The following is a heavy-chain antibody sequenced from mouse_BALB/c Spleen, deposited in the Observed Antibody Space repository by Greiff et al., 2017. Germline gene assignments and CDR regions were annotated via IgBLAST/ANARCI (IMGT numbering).Heavy chain of an antibody. CDR1: GYTFTSYW. Sequence: QVQLKQPGAELVKPGAPVKLSCKASGYTFTSYWMNWVKQRPGRGLEWIGRIDPSDSETHYNQKFKDKATLTVDKSSSTAYIQLSSLTSEDSAVYYCARKVRVPYYAMDYWGQGTSVTVSS. J-gene: IGHJ4*01. V-gene: IGHV1-69*02. D-gene: IGHD2-14*01. CDR2: IDPSDSET. CDR3: ARKVRVPYYAMDY.